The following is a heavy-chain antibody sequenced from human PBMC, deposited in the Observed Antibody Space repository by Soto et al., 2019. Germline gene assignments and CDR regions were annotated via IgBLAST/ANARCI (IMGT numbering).Heavy chain of an antibody. CDR1: GGTFSSYT. CDR2: IIPILGIA. V-gene: IGHV1-69*04. Sequence: SVKVSCKASGGTFSSYTISWVRQAHGQGLEWMGRIIPILGIANYAQKFQGRVTITADKSTSTAYMELSSLRSEDTAVYYCARDLRVAATSGLDYWGQGTLVTVSS. D-gene: IGHD2-15*01. CDR3: ARDLRVAATSGLDY. J-gene: IGHJ4*02.